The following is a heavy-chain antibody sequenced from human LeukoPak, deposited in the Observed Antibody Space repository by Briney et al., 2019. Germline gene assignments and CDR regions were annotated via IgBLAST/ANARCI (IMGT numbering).Heavy chain of an antibody. CDR2: ISGSGGNT. Sequence: PGGSLRLSCGASGFTFSSYAMSWVRQAPGKGLEWVSGISGSGGNTFYADSVKGRFTISRDNSKNTLYLQINSLRAEDTAVYYCAKRNSSGWYYFDYWGRGTPVTVSS. V-gene: IGHV3-23*01. CDR1: GFTFSSYA. J-gene: IGHJ4*02. CDR3: AKRNSSGWYYFDY. D-gene: IGHD6-19*01.